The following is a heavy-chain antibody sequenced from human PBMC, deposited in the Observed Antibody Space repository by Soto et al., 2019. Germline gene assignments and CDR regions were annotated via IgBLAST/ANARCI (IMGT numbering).Heavy chain of an antibody. J-gene: IGHJ4*02. CDR1: GFTFSSYA. D-gene: IGHD6-6*01. CDR2: ISGSDDST. CDR3: AKMSSSFTFDY. V-gene: IGHV3-23*01. Sequence: EVQLLESGGGLVQPGESLRLSCAASGFTFSSYAMSWVRQAPGKGLEWVSVISGSDDSTYYADSVKGRFTISRDNSKNTLYLQMNSLRAEDTAVYYCAKMSSSFTFDYWGQGTLVTVSS.